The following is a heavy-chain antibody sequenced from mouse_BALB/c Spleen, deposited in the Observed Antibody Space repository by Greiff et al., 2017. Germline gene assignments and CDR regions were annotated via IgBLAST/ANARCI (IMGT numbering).Heavy chain of an antibody. CDR2: ISNCGGST. D-gene: IGHD2-4*01. CDR1: GFTFSSYT. CDR3: ARRDYDAYAMDY. V-gene: IGHV5-12-2*01. J-gene: IGHJ4*01. Sequence: EVKLMESGGGLVQPGGSLKLSCAASGFTFSSYTMSWVRQTPEKRLEWVAYISNCGGSTYYPDTVKGRFTISRDNAKNTLYLQMSSLKSEDTAMYYCARRDYDAYAMDYWGQGTSVTVSS.